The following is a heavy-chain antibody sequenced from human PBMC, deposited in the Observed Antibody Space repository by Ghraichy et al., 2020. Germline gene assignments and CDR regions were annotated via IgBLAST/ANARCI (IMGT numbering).Heavy chain of an antibody. V-gene: IGHV3-33*01. CDR3: ARVQQLATYYYYGMDV. Sequence: GESLNISCAASGFTFSSYGMHWVRQAPGKGLEWVAVIWYDGSNKYYADSVKGRFTISRDNSKNTLYLQMNSLRAEDTAVYYCARVQQLATYYYYGMDVWGQGTTVTVSS. CDR1: GFTFSSYG. CDR2: IWYDGSNK. D-gene: IGHD6-13*01. J-gene: IGHJ6*02.